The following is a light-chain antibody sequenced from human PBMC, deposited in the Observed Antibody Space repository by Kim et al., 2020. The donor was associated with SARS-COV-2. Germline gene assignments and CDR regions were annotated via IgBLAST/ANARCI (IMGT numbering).Light chain of an antibody. Sequence: PRQTASITCSGDKLGDKYACWYQQKPGQSPVLVIYQDSKRPSGIPERFSGSNSGNTATLTISGTQAMDEADYYCQAWDSSTANYVFGTGTKVTVL. CDR3: QAWDSSTANYV. CDR1: KLGDKY. J-gene: IGLJ1*01. CDR2: QDS. V-gene: IGLV3-1*01.